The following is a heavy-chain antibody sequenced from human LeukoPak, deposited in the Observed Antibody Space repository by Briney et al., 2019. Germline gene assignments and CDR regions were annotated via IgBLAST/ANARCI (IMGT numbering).Heavy chain of an antibody. CDR3: ATEAVGAAFDY. CDR2: ISSSSSYI. J-gene: IGHJ4*02. V-gene: IGHV3-21*01. CDR1: GFTFSSYS. Sequence: GGSLRLSCAASGFTFSSYSMNWVHQAPGKGLEWVSSISSSSSYIYYAGSVKGRFTISRDNAKNSLYLQMNSLRAEDTAVYYCATEAVGAAFDYWGQGTLVTVSS. D-gene: IGHD1-26*01.